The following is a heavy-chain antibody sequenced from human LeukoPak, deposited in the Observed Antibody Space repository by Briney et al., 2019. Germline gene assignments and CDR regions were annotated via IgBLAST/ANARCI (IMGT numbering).Heavy chain of an antibody. J-gene: IGHJ3*02. CDR1: GFTFSSYS. CDR3: ARGRSGDYGGNSGAFDI. V-gene: IGHV3-21*01. Sequence: PGGSLRLSCAASGFTFSSYSMNWVRQAPGKGLEWVSSIGSRSTYTYSADSVKGRFTISRDNAQSSLYLQMNSLRAEDTAVYYCARGRSGDYGGNSGAFDIWGQGTMVTVSS. D-gene: IGHD4-23*01. CDR2: IGSRSTYT.